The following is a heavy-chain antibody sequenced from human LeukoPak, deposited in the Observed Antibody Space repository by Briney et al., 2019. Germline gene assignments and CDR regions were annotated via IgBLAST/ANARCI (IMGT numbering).Heavy chain of an antibody. CDR2: IIPIFGTA. J-gene: IGHJ4*02. Sequence: ASVKVSCKASGGTFSSYAISWVRQAPGQGLEWMGGIIPIFGTANYAQKFQGRVTITTDESTSTAYMELSSLRSKDTAVYYCARSRYCSGGSCDYFDYWGQGTLVTVSS. CDR3: ARSRYCSGGSCDYFDY. D-gene: IGHD2-15*01. V-gene: IGHV1-69*05. CDR1: GGTFSSYA.